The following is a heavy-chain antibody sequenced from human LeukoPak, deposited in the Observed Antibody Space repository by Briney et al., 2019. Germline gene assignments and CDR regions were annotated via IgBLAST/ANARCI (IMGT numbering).Heavy chain of an antibody. D-gene: IGHD6-6*01. V-gene: IGHV1-69*04. Sequence: ASVKVSCKASGGTFSSYAISWVRQAPGQGLEWMGRIIPILGIANYAQKFQGRVTITADKSTSTAYTELSSLRSEDTAVYYCAREGYSSSPLIDYWGQGTLVTVSS. J-gene: IGHJ4*02. CDR3: AREGYSSSPLIDY. CDR1: GGTFSSYA. CDR2: IIPILGIA.